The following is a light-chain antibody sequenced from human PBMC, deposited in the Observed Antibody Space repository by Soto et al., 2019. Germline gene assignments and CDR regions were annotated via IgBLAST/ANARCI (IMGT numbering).Light chain of an antibody. CDR3: QQFDFLPPYT. CDR1: HDIKNY. V-gene: IGKV1-33*01. Sequence: DIQLTQSPPSLSASEGDRVTITCQASHDIKNYLNWDQQKPCKAPKLLNYDAYNLERGVPSRFSGSRTGTDFTFTISSLQPEDVATYYCQQFDFLPPYTFGQGTRVEIK. J-gene: IGKJ2*01. CDR2: DAY.